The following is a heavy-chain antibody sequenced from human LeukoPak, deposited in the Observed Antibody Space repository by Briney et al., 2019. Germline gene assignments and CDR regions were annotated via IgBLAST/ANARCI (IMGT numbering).Heavy chain of an antibody. CDR1: GGSISSGGYF. J-gene: IGHJ4*02. D-gene: IGHD5-12*01. CDR2: IYYSGST. V-gene: IGHV4-61*08. Sequence: SETLSLTCTVSGGSISSGGYFWSWIRQHPGKGLEWIGYIYYSGSTNYNPSLKSRVTISVDTSKNQFSLKLTSVTAADTAVYYCARGGYSGYDYFNYWGQGTLVTVSS. CDR3: ARGGYSGYDYFNY.